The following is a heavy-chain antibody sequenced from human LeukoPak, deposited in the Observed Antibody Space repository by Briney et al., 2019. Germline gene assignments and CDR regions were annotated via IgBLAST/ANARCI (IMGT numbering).Heavy chain of an antibody. V-gene: IGHV1-3*01. CDR2: INAGNGNT. Sequence: GASVKVSCKASGYTFTSYAMHWVRQAPGQSLEWMGWINAGNGNTKYSQKFQGRVTITRDTSANTVYMEPSSLRSEDTAVYYCARGPLGRNGDYFDYWGQGTLVTVSS. D-gene: IGHD7-27*01. CDR3: ARGPLGRNGDYFDY. J-gene: IGHJ4*02. CDR1: GYTFTSYA.